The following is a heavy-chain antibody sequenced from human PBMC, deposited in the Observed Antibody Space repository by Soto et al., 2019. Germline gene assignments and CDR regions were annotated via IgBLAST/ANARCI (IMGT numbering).Heavy chain of an antibody. Sequence: QVQLVQSGSELKKPGASVKVSCKASGYTFTSYAMHWVRQAPGQGLEWMGWINTNTGNPTYAQGCTGRFFCSLDTSVSTAYLQICSLKAEDSAVYYCARDLGQLAFDYWGQGTLVTVSS. V-gene: IGHV7-4-1*01. CDR2: INTNTGNP. CDR3: ARDLGQLAFDY. CDR1: GYTFTSYA. D-gene: IGHD6-6*01. J-gene: IGHJ4*02.